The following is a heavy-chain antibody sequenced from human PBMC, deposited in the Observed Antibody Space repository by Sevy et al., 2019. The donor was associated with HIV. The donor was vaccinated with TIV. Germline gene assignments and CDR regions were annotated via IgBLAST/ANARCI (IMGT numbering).Heavy chain of an antibody. Sequence: RLSCTASGFTFNTYAMSWVRQAPGKGLEWVAAISGSGGSTYYADSVKGRFTISRDNSKDTLYLQMNSLRAEDTAVYYCAKETQGGYFDYWGQGTLVTVSS. CDR3: AKETQGGYFDY. CDR2: ISGSGGST. CDR1: GFTFNTYA. D-gene: IGHD3-16*01. V-gene: IGHV3-23*01. J-gene: IGHJ4*02.